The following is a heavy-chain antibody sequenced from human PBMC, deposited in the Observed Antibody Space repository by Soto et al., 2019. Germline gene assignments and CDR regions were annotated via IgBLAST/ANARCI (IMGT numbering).Heavy chain of an antibody. J-gene: IGHJ4*02. D-gene: IGHD3-9*01. CDR1: GFSFSSCE. CDR3: ASKIVTPGYHYYDY. Sequence: LRLSCAASGFSFSSCEMSWVRQAPGKGLEWVSYISGSGTSTQYSDSVKGRFTISRDNAKNSLHLQMNSLGAEDTAVYYCASKIVTPGYHYYDYWGQGTLVTVSS. V-gene: IGHV3-48*03. CDR2: ISGSGTST.